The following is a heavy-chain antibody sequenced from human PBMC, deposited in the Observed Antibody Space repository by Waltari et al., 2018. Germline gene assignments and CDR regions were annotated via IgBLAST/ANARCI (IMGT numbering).Heavy chain of an antibody. D-gene: IGHD3-10*01. Sequence: QVQLVQSGAEVKKPGSSVKVSCKASGGTFSSYAISWVRQAPGQGLEWMGGIIPIFGTANYAQKFQGRVTITAAESTSTAYMELSSLRSEDTAVYYCARDAYYGSGSYLGRFDPWGQGTLVTVSS. V-gene: IGHV1-69*01. CDR3: ARDAYYGSGSYLGRFDP. CDR1: GGTFSSYA. J-gene: IGHJ5*02. CDR2: IIPIFGTA.